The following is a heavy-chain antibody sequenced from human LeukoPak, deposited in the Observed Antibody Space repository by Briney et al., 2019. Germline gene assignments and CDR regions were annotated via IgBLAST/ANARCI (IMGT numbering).Heavy chain of an antibody. D-gene: IGHD1-7*01. CDR2: TDPDGRTT. CDR3: TRAGNYRFDY. CDR1: GFTFSSSW. J-gene: IGHJ4*02. V-gene: IGHV3-74*01. Sequence: GGSLRLSCAASGFTFSSSWVHWVRQAPGKGLVWVSRTDPDGRTTNYADSVKGRFTISRDNAKNTLYLQMNSLSVEDTAVYYCTRAGNYRFDYWGPGTLVTVSS.